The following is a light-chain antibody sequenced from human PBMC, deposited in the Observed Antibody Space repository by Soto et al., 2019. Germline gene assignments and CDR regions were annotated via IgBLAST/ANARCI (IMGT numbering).Light chain of an antibody. J-gene: IGKJ2*01. CDR1: QSISSW. CDR2: KAS. CDR3: QQYKSYPYT. Sequence: DIQMTQSPSTLSASVGDRVTITCRASQSISSWLAWYQQKPGKAPKLLIYKASSLESGVPSRFSGSGSGTEFTLTISILQPDDFATYYCQQYKSYPYTFGLGTKLEIK. V-gene: IGKV1-5*03.